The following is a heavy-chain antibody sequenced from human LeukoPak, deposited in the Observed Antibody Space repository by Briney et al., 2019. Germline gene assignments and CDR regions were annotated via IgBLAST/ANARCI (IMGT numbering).Heavy chain of an antibody. CDR1: GYTFNGYH. D-gene: IGHD6-13*01. Sequence: ASVKVSCKASGYTFNGYHILWVRQAPGQGLEWIGRINPYSGDTNFAQKFQGRVTMTRDTSITTAYMDLSSLTPDDTAVYFCARDQGSLTRSWYTGYWGQGTQVTVSS. V-gene: IGHV1-2*06. J-gene: IGHJ4*02. CDR3: ARDQGSLTRSWYTGY. CDR2: INPYSGDT.